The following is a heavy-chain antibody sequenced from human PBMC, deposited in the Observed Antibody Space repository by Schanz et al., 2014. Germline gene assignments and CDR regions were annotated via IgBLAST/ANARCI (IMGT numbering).Heavy chain of an antibody. CDR3: ARAADNWNSFYYGFDV. V-gene: IGHV3-7*01. J-gene: IGHJ6*02. Sequence: EVQLVESGGGLVQPGGSLRLSCAASGFSFSSHWMSWVRQAPGKGLEWGANIKQDGSEKYYVDSVKGRFTSSRDNAKNSLYLQMNRLIADDTAVYYCARAADNWNSFYYGFDVWGRGTTVTVSS. CDR2: IKQDGSEK. D-gene: IGHD1-20*01. CDR1: GFSFSSHW.